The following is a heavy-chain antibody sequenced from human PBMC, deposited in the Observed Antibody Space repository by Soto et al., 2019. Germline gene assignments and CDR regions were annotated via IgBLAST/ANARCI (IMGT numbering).Heavy chain of an antibody. V-gene: IGHV3-23*01. CDR1: GFTFSSYA. CDR2: ISGSGGST. CDR3: AKDSSIQYYDFWSGYFSFDP. J-gene: IGHJ5*02. D-gene: IGHD3-3*01. Sequence: HPGGSLRLSCAASGFTFSSYAVSWVRQAPGKGLEWVSAISGSGGSTYYADSVKGRFTISRDNSKNTLYLQMNSLRAEDTAVYYCAKDSSIQYYDFWSGYFSFDPWGQGTLVTVSS.